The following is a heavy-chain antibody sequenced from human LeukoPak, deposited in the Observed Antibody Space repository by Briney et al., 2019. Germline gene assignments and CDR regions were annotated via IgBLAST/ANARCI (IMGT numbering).Heavy chain of an antibody. CDR1: GFTFSSYS. Sequence: GGSLRLSCAASGFTFSSYSMNWVRQAPGKGLEWVSYISSSSSTIYYADSVKGRFTISRDNAKNSLYLQMNSLRAEDTAVYYCARTHYDILTGYYTYYFDYWGQGTLVTVSS. J-gene: IGHJ4*02. V-gene: IGHV3-48*01. CDR3: ARTHYDILTGYYTYYFDY. CDR2: ISSSSSTI. D-gene: IGHD3-9*01.